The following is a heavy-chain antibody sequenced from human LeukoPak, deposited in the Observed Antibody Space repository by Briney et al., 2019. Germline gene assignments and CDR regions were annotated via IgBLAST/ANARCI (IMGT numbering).Heavy chain of an antibody. D-gene: IGHD6-19*01. CDR2: ISSSSSYI. CDR1: GFTFSSYS. Sequence: GGSLRLSCAASGFTFSSYSMNWVRQAPGKGLEWVSSISSSSSYIYYADSVKGRFTISRDNAKNSLYLQMNSLRAEDTAVYYCARPREIYSSAEDWGQGTLVTVSS. V-gene: IGHV3-21*01. CDR3: ARPREIYSSAED. J-gene: IGHJ4*02.